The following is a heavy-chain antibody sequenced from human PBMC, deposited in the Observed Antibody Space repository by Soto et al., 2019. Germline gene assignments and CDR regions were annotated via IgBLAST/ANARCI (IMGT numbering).Heavy chain of an antibody. CDR1: GDSVSSGNYY. CDR2: TYYSGST. CDR3: ARLPRITGTTGYFDY. Sequence: PSETLSLTCTVSGDSVSSGNYYWSWIRQPPGKELEWIGNTYYSGSTNHNPSLKSRVTISVDTSKNQFSLKLSSVTAADTAVYYCARLPRITGTTGYFDYWGQGTPVTVSS. V-gene: IGHV4-61*01. J-gene: IGHJ4*02. D-gene: IGHD1-7*01.